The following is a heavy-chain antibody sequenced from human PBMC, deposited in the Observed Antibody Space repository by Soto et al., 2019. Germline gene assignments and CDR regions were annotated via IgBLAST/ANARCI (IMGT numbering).Heavy chain of an antibody. CDR2: IRSGGEYL. D-gene: IGHD6-13*01. CDR3: AKDGAAGAVMGV. CDR1: GLTFSAFG. Sequence: EVQLVESGGGLVKPGGSLRLSCAASGLTFSAFGMNWVRQAPGKGLEWVSSIRSGGEYLDYADSVKGRLTISRDNAKNSLFLQLDSLRVEDAAVYYCAKDGAAGAVMGVWGQGTTVTVSS. J-gene: IGHJ6*02. V-gene: IGHV3-21*01.